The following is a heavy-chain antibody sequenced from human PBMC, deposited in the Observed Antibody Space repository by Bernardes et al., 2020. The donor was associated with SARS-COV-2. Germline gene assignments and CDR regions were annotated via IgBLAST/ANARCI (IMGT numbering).Heavy chain of an antibody. CDR3: TGDYLY. V-gene: IGHV3-73*01. D-gene: IGHD4-17*01. J-gene: IGHJ4*02. CDR1: GFNFSGYA. CDR2: MRSKPNGYAT. Sequence: GGSLRLSCAASGFNFSGYAIQWVRQASGKGLEWVGRMRSKPNGYATTYGESVKGRFTISRDDSRNTAYLQINSLKIEDTAVYYCTGDYLYWGQGTLVTVSS.